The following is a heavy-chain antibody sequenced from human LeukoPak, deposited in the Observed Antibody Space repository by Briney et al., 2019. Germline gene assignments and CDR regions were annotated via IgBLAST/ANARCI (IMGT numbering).Heavy chain of an antibody. CDR2: INPNSGGT. Sequence: ASVKVSCKASGYTFTGYYMHWVRQAPGQGLEWMGWINPNSGGTNYAQKFQGRVTMTRDTSISTAYMELSRLRSDDTAVYYCARDRVATTPHFDYWGQGTLVTVSS. CDR3: ARDRVATTPHFDY. D-gene: IGHD5-12*01. J-gene: IGHJ4*02. CDR1: GYTFTGYY. V-gene: IGHV1-2*02.